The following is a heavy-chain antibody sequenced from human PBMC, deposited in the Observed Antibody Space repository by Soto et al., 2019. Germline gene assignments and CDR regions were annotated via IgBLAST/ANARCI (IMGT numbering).Heavy chain of an antibody. D-gene: IGHD6-19*01. CDR1: GFTFSSYQ. Sequence: PGWSLRLSCAASGFTFSSYQMNWVRQAPGKGLEWVSYITMSGSTMYYADSVKGRFTISRDNAKNSLFLQMNSLRVEDTAVYYCARGYSSGWSPGGYFDYWGEGTLVTVYS. CDR2: ITMSGSTM. CDR3: ARGYSSGWSPGGYFDY. J-gene: IGHJ4*02. V-gene: IGHV3-48*03.